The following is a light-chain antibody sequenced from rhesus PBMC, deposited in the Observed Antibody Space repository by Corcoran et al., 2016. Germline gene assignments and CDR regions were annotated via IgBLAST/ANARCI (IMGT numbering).Light chain of an antibody. J-gene: IGKJ3*01. CDR3: QQHNTNPFT. V-gene: IGKV1-18*01. Sequence: DIQMTQSPSSLSASVGDRVTINCQASQGISNWLAWYQQKPGKAPKLLIYAASCLQSGVPSRFSGSGSGTEFTLTISSLQPEDFAAYYCQQHNTNPFTFGPGTKLDIK. CDR2: AAS. CDR1: QGISNW.